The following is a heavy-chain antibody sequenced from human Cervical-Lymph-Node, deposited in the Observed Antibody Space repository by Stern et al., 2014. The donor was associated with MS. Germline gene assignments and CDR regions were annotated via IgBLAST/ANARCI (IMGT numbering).Heavy chain of an antibody. D-gene: IGHD1-26*01. J-gene: IGHJ4*02. V-gene: IGHV4-39*01. Sequence: QVQLVESGPGLVKPSETLSLTCTVSGGSISSSSYYWGWIRQPPGKGLGWIGSIYYRGSTYYNPSLKSRVTLSVDTSKTPFPLKLSSVTAADTAVYYCASRGSGSFVFDYWGQGTLVTVSS. CDR2: IYYRGST. CDR3: ASRGSGSFVFDY. CDR1: GGSISSSSYY.